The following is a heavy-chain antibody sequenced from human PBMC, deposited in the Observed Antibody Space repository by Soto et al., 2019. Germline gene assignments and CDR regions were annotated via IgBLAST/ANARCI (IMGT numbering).Heavy chain of an antibody. CDR1: GLIFSKAW. CDR3: TTDGRTDF. Sequence: VGSLRLSCVASGLIFSKAWMTWVRQAPGKGLEWLGRIRSQSDGETTDYAAPVKGRFTISRDDSKNTLYLQMNSLKIEDTAVYYCTTDGRTDFWGQGTLVTVSS. J-gene: IGHJ4*02. V-gene: IGHV3-15*01. CDR2: IRSQSDGETT.